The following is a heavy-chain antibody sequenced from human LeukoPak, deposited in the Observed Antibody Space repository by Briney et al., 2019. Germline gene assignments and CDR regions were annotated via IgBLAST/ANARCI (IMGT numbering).Heavy chain of an antibody. J-gene: IGHJ3*02. D-gene: IGHD3-22*01. V-gene: IGHV3-64*01. CDR3: ARPYDSSGFDAFDI. CDR1: GFTFSSYA. CDR2: ISSNGGST. Sequence: PGGSLRLSCAASGFTFSSYAMHWVRQAPGKGLEYVSAISSNGGSTYYANSVKVRFTISRDHSKNTLYLQMGSLRAEDMAVYYCARPYDSSGFDAFDIWGQGTMVTVSS.